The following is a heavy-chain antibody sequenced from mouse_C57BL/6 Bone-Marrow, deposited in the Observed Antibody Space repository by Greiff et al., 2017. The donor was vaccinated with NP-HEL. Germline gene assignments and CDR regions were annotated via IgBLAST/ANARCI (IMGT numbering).Heavy chain of an antibody. D-gene: IGHD2-3*01. Sequence: QVQLQQSGPELVKPGASVKISCKASGYAFSSSWMNWVKQRPGKGLEWIGRIYPGDGDTNYNGKFKGKATLTADKSSSTAYMQLSSLTSEDSAVYFCASSGTDGYYVEFAYWGQGTLITVSA. J-gene: IGHJ3*01. CDR1: GYAFSSSW. V-gene: IGHV1-82*01. CDR2: IYPGDGDT. CDR3: ASSGTDGYYVEFAY.